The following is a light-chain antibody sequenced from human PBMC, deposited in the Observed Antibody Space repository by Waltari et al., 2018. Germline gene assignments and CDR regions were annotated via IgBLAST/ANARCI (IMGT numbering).Light chain of an antibody. CDR2: VNSDGSH. CDR1: SGPRCHA. J-gene: IGLJ3*02. V-gene: IGLV4-69*01. CDR3: QTWGTGIQV. Sequence: VLTQLSSAFASLGALVNLTCTLRSGPRCHAIACHHQQPEKGPRFLMKVNSDGSHTKGDGIPDRFSGSSSVAERYLTISGLQSEDEADYYCQTWGTGIQVFGGGTKLSV.